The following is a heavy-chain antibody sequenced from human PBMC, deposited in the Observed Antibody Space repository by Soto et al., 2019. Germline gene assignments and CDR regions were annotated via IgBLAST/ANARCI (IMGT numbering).Heavy chain of an antibody. V-gene: IGHV1-69*13. CDR2: IIPIFGTA. CDR1: GGTFSSYA. CDR3: ARVSYYDSSGYYWNWFDP. J-gene: IGHJ5*02. Sequence: SVKVSCKASGGTFSSYAISWVRQAPGQGLEWMGGIIPIFGTANYAQKFQGRVTITADESTSTAYMELSSLRSEDTAVYYCARVSYYDSSGYYWNWFDPWGQGTLVTVSS. D-gene: IGHD3-22*01.